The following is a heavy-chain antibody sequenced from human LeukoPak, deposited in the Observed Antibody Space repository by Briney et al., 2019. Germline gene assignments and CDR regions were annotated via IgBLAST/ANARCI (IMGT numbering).Heavy chain of an antibody. CDR3: AREAVMPVAPVKIGTSDRPLYEYYGLDV. J-gene: IGHJ6*02. V-gene: IGHV3-23*01. CDR1: GFTFSSYG. CDR2: IIGRGGST. Sequence: GGSLRLSCAASGFTFSSYGMSWVRQAPGKGLEWVSAIIGRGGSTYYADSVKGRFTISRDNSKNTLYLQMNSLRADDTAVYYCAREAVMPVAPVKIGTSDRPLYEYYGLDVWGQGTTVTVSS. D-gene: IGHD1/OR15-1a*01.